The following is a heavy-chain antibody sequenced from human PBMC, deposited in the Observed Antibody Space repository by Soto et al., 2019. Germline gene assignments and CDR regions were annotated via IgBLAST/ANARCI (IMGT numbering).Heavy chain of an antibody. CDR1: GGTFSSYT. Sequence: QVQLVQSGAEVKKPGSSVKVSCKASGGTFSSYTISWVRQAPGQGLEWMGRIIPILGIANYAQKFQGRVTITADKPTSTAYMELSSLRSEDTAVYSCARDREGIAAAGSWGQGTLVTVSS. CDR2: IIPILGIA. J-gene: IGHJ1*01. D-gene: IGHD6-13*01. V-gene: IGHV1-69*08. CDR3: ARDREGIAAAGS.